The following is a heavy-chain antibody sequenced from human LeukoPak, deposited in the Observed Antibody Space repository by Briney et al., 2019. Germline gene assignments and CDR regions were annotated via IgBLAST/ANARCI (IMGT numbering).Heavy chain of an antibody. CDR1: GFTFNTYA. D-gene: IGHD6-19*01. CDR3: AKDLYSVTGDS. CDR2: ISNNGGST. J-gene: IGHJ4*02. Sequence: PGGSLRLSCAASGFTFNTYAMGWVRQAPGKGLEWVSLISNNGGSTHYADSVKGRFTISRDNSKNTLYLQINSLKAEDTAVYYCAKDLYSVTGDSWGQGTLVTVSS. V-gene: IGHV3-23*01.